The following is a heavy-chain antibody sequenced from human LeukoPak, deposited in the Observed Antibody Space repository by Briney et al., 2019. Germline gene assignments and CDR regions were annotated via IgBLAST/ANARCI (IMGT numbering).Heavy chain of an antibody. CDR1: GYTFTGYY. Sequence: ASVKVSCQASGYTFTGYYMHWVRQAPGQGLEWMGWINPNSGGTNYAQKSQGRVTMTREPSISTAYMELSRLRSDDTAVYYCARCGPVRGDISWFDPWGQGTLVTVSS. CDR2: INPNSGGT. V-gene: IGHV1-2*02. CDR3: ARCGPVRGDISWFDP. J-gene: IGHJ5*02. D-gene: IGHD3-10*01.